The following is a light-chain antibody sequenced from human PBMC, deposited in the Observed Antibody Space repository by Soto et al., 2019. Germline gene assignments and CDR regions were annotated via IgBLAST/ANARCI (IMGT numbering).Light chain of an antibody. CDR3: QHYGNSPT. V-gene: IGKV3-20*01. CDR2: GTS. J-gene: IGKJ1*01. Sequence: EIVLTQSPGTLSLSPGERATLSCRASQSVTDNYLSWYQQRPGQAPRLLIYGTSSRATGIPDRFSGSRSGTDFTLTISRLEPEDSAVYYCQHYGNSPTCGQGTKVEIK. CDR1: QSVTDNY.